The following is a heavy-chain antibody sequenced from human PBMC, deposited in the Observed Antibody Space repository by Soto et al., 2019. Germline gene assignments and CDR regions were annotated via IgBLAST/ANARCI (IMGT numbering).Heavy chain of an antibody. CDR2: ITRSGDYT. Sequence: EVQLLESGGGLLQPGGSLRLSCAASGFTFSSYAMTWVRQAPGKGLEWVSAITRSGDYTQYADSVKGRFTISRDDSKNTLYLQMIILRAVDTAVYYCSKVGSYLEQFDRWNFDLWGRGTLVTVSS. J-gene: IGHJ2*01. CDR3: SKVGSYLEQFDRWNFDL. D-gene: IGHD3-3*01. V-gene: IGHV3-23*01. CDR1: GFTFSSYA.